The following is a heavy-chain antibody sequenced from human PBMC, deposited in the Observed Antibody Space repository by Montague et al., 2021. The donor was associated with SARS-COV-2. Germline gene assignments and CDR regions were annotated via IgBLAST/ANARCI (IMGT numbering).Heavy chain of an antibody. CDR1: GGSISSYY. CDR2: IYYSGST. J-gene: IGHJ4*02. D-gene: IGHD3-22*01. Sequence: SETLSLTCTVSGGSISSYYWSWIRRPPGKGLEWIGYIYYSGSTNXNPSLKSRDTISVDTSKNQFSLKLSSVTAADTAIYYCARGRYQNHLVLVVITSQEGYFDSWGQGALVSVSS. CDR3: ARGRYQNHLVLVVITSQEGYFDS. V-gene: IGHV4-59*12.